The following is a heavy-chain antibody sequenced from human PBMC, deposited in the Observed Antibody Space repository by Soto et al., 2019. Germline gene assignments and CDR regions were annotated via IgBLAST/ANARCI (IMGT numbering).Heavy chain of an antibody. Sequence: QVQLVESGGGVVQPGRSLRLSCAASGFTFSSYGMHWVRQAPGKGLEWVAVIWYDGSNKYYADSVKGRFTISRDNSKNTLYLQMNSLRAEDTAVYYCARDRGRVVAATLRSRWFDPWGQGTLVTVSS. CDR1: GFTFSSYG. CDR2: IWYDGSNK. J-gene: IGHJ5*02. CDR3: ARDRGRVVAATLRSRWFDP. D-gene: IGHD2-15*01. V-gene: IGHV3-33*01.